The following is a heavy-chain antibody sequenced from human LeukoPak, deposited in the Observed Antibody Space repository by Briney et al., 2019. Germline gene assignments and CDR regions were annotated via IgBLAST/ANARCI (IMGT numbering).Heavy chain of an antibody. CDR3: ARDSYSSSDWYFDL. D-gene: IGHD6-13*01. CDR1: GYTFTSYG. J-gene: IGHJ2*01. V-gene: IGHV1-18*01. Sequence: GASVKVSCKASGYTFTSYGISWVRQAPGQGPEWMGWVSAYNGNTNYAQKLQGRVSMTTDTSTSTAYMELRSLRSDDTAVYYCARDSYSSSDWYFDLWGRGTLVTVSS. CDR2: VSAYNGNT.